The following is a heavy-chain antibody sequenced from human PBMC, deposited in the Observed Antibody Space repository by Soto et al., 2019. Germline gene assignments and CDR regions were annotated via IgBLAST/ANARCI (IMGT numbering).Heavy chain of an antibody. D-gene: IGHD3-3*01. J-gene: IGHJ4*02. V-gene: IGHV3-15*07. CDR2: VKSKADGGTA. Sequence: EVQLVESGGGLVQPGGSLRLSCAASGFSINNTWMHWVRQAPGKGLEWVGRVKSKADGGTADYAAPVKGIFTVSSDDSKNTQYLKMNSLKREDAAVYYGNSCPDLWGGHTPLWGQGTLVTVSS. CDR3: NSCPDLWGGHTPL. CDR1: GFSINNTW.